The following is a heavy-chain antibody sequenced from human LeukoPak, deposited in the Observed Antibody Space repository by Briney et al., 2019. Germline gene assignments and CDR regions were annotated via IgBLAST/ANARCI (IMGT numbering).Heavy chain of an antibody. CDR3: ARDRIAVAGTGSWWFDP. CDR2: ISYDGSNK. V-gene: IGHV3-30-3*01. Sequence: GGSLRLSCAASGFTFSSYAMHWVRQAPGKGLEWVAVISYDGSNKYYADSVKGRFTISRDNSKNTLYLQMNSLRAEDTAVYYCARDRIAVAGTGSWWFDPWGQGTLVAVSS. CDR1: GFTFSSYA. D-gene: IGHD6-19*01. J-gene: IGHJ5*02.